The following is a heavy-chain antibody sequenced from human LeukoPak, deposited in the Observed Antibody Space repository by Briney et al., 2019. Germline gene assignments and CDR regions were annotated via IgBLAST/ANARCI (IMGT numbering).Heavy chain of an antibody. Sequence: PSETLALICAVSGGSISSRNWWSWVRQPPGKGLEWIGEIYHSGSTNYNPSLKSRVTISVDKSKNQFSLKLSSVTAADTAVYYCARRGVSSGWTLDYWGQGTLVTVSS. D-gene: IGHD6-19*01. CDR2: IYHSGST. J-gene: IGHJ4*02. V-gene: IGHV4-4*02. CDR3: ARRGVSSGWTLDY. CDR1: GGSISSRNW.